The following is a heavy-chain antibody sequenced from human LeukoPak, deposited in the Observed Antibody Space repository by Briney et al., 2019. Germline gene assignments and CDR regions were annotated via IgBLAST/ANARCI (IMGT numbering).Heavy chain of an antibody. V-gene: IGHV3-23*01. J-gene: IGHJ4*02. CDR3: AKDDSALWFGELSHYFNW. CDR1: GFEFNVYG. D-gene: IGHD3-10*01. CDR2: ISGRGDTT. Sequence: GGSLRLSCAASGFEFNVYGMNWVRQAPGKGLEWVSSISGRGDTTSYADSVKGRFIISRDISKNTLYLQMNSLRADVTAVYYCAKDDSALWFGELSHYFNWWGQGTLVTVSS.